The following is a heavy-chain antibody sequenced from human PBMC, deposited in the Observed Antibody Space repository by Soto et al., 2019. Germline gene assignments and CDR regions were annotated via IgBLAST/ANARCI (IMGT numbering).Heavy chain of an antibody. J-gene: IGHJ3*01. V-gene: IGHV3-74*02. CDR3: ARGIRGHYAFDV. CDR2: VKTDGST. Sequence: EVQREESGGDLVQPGGSLRLSCAASGITFSSYWMHWVRQAPGKGLVWVSRVKTDGSTYYADSVKGRFTIFRDNAKNTLYLQMNSLTVEDTAVYYCARGIRGHYAFDVWGQGTMVTVSS. CDR1: GITFSSYW. D-gene: IGHD5-12*01.